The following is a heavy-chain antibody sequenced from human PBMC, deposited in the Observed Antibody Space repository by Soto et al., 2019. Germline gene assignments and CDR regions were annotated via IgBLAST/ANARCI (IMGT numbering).Heavy chain of an antibody. V-gene: IGHV4-38-2*01. CDR1: GYSINSDYY. D-gene: IGHD3-10*01. CDR3: AKKAYYPSGKINLFDS. J-gene: IGHJ4*02. Sequence: SETLSLTCAVSGYSINSDYYWGWIRQPPGKGLEWIGSVDHSGRTYYSPSLRSRLTIFIDTSKNQFSLRLTSVTAADTAMYFCAKKAYYPSGKINLFDSWGPGTLVTVSS. CDR2: VDHSGRT.